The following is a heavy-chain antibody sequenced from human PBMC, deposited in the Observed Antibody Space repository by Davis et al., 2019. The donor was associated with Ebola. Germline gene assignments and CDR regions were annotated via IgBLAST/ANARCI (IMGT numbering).Heavy chain of an antibody. D-gene: IGHD3-3*01. J-gene: IGHJ4*02. CDR2: IIPTTGTT. Sequence: ASVKVSCKASGFAFNTPYYHWVRQAPGQGLEWMGVIIPTTGTTSYARKFLGRVTMTRDTSTTTVYMELSGLTSDDTAVYYCAGVFVSCSSATGHKSGFDYWGQGTPVTVSS. CDR3: AGVFVSCSSATGHKSGFDY. CDR1: GFAFNTPY. V-gene: IGHV1-46*02.